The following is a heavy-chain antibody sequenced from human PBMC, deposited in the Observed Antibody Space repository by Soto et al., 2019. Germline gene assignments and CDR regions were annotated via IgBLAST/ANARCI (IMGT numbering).Heavy chain of an antibody. CDR2: IWYDGSNK. D-gene: IGHD5-12*01. V-gene: IGHV3-33*01. CDR3: ARDAKLRNYYYGMDV. CDR1: GFTFSSYG. J-gene: IGHJ6*02. Sequence: QVQLVESGGGVVQPGRSLRLSCAASGFTFSSYGMHWVRQAPGKGLEWVAVIWYDGSNKYYADSVKGRFTISRDNSKNTLYLLMNSLRAEDTAVYYCARDAKLRNYYYGMDVWGQGTTVTVSS.